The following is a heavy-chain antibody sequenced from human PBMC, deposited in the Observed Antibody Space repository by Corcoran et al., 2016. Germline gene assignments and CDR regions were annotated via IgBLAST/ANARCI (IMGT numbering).Heavy chain of an antibody. Sequence: EVQLAESGGGLVQPGGSLRLSCAASGFTFSSYSMNWVRQAPGKGLEWVSYISSTSSSIYYADSVKGRFTISRDNAKNSLYLQMNSLRAEDTALYYCGGVGATTRYYFDYWGQGTLVTVSS. D-gene: IGHD1-26*01. CDR1: GFTFSSYS. J-gene: IGHJ4*02. CDR2: ISSTSSSI. CDR3: GGVGATTRYYFDY. V-gene: IGHV3-48*04.